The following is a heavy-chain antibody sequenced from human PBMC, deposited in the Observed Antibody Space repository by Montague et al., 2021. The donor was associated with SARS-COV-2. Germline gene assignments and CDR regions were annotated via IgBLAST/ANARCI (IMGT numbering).Heavy chain of an antibody. CDR1: GFTFRNYE. Sequence: SLRLSCAASGFTFRNYEMNWVRRSPGKGLEWVSYIDGGGTTIYYADSVKGRFTISRDNAKNSLFLQMNSLRVEDTAVYYCARDPESWWMTFDYWGQGALVTVSS. J-gene: IGHJ4*02. V-gene: IGHV3-48*03. CDR2: IDGGGTTI. CDR3: ARDPESWWMTFDY. D-gene: IGHD2-8*01.